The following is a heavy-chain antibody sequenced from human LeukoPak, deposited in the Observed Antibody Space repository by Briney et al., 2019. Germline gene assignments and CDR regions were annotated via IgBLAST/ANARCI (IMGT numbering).Heavy chain of an antibody. J-gene: IGHJ4*02. CDR3: AGQQLHTLDY. CDR2: INHSGST. Sequence: SETLSLTCAVYGGSFSGYYWSWIRQPPGKGLEWIGEINHSGSTNYNPSLQSRVTISVDTSKNQFSLKLSSVTAADTAVYYCAGQQLHTLDYWGQGTLVTVSS. D-gene: IGHD6-13*01. V-gene: IGHV4-34*01. CDR1: GGSFSGYY.